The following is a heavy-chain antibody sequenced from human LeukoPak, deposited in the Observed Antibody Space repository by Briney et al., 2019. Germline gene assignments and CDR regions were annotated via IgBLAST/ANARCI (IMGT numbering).Heavy chain of an antibody. D-gene: IGHD1-26*01. J-gene: IGHJ4*02. CDR3: ARGLVGAIMIDY. Sequence: ASETLSLTCTVSGGSISSYYWSWIRQPPGKGLECIGYISYSGSTNYSPSLKSRVPISVDTSKNQFSLKLSSVTAADTAVDYCARGLVGAIMIDYWGQRTLVTVSS. CDR2: ISYSGST. V-gene: IGHV4-59*01. CDR1: GGSISSYY.